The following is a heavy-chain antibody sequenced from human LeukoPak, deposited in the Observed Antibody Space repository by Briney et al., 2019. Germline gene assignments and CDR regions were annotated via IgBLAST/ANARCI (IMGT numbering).Heavy chain of an antibody. J-gene: IGHJ3*02. CDR3: AKDGDIVGARDDAFDI. V-gene: IGHV3-23*01. D-gene: IGHD1-26*01. Sequence: PRGSLRLSCAASGFTFSSYAMSWVRQAPGKGLEWVSAISGSGGSTYYADSVKGRFTISRDNSKNTLYLQMNSLRAEDTAVYYCAKDGDIVGARDDAFDIWGQGTMVTVSS. CDR1: GFTFSSYA. CDR2: ISGSGGST.